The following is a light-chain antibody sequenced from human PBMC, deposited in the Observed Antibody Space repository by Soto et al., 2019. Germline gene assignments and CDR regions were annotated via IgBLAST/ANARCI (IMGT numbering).Light chain of an antibody. J-gene: IGLJ3*02. Sequence: QSVLTQSSSASASLGSSVKLTCTLSSGHSSYIIAWHQQQPGKAPRYLMKLEGSGSYNKGSGVPDRFSGSSSGADRYLTISNLQVEDEADYYCETWDSNTHTVFGGGTTLTVL. CDR1: SGHSSYI. V-gene: IGLV4-60*02. CDR2: LEGSGSY. CDR3: ETWDSNTHTV.